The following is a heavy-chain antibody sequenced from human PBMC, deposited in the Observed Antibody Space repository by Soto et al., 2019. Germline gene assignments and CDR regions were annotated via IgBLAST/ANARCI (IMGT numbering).Heavy chain of an antibody. V-gene: IGHV3-23*01. D-gene: IGHD2-21*01. J-gene: IGHJ5*02. CDR2: ISGSGVTT. CDR1: GFTFSSYA. CDR3: ARVSGSGIWKDYYSNWFDP. Sequence: EVQLLESGGGLVQPGGSLRLSCGASGFTFSSYAMSWVRQAPGKGLEWVSAISGSGVTTYYADSVKGRFTISRDNSKNSLYLEMNSLRAEDTAVYFCARVSGSGIWKDYYSNWFDPWGQGTLVTVSS.